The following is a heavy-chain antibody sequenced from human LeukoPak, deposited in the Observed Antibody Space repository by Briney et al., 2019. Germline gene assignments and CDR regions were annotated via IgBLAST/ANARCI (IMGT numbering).Heavy chain of an antibody. CDR1: GGSISINNYY. J-gene: IGHJ4*02. Sequence: SETLSLTCTVSGGSISINNYYWGWIRQPPGKGPEWIGSINYSGSTHYNPSLKSRVTISIDTSKNQFYLKLSSVTAADTAVYYCASSPVEFYYDSSGFYPYGFDNWGQGTLVTVSS. CDR2: INYSGST. D-gene: IGHD3-22*01. CDR3: ASSPVEFYYDSSGFYPYGFDN. V-gene: IGHV4-39*01.